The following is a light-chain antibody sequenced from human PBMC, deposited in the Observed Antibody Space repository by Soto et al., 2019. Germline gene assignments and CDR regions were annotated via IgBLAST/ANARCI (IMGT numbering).Light chain of an antibody. CDR2: ATS. V-gene: IGKV3-15*01. Sequence: EIVVTQSPATLSVSPGERATLSCRASQSVGNNFAWYQQKPGQAPRLLIFATSTTATGVPARFSGRGSGTEFTLTISSLQSEDFAVYYCQQYGDWPLTFGGGAKVEIE. CDR3: QQYGDWPLT. J-gene: IGKJ4*01. CDR1: QSVGNN.